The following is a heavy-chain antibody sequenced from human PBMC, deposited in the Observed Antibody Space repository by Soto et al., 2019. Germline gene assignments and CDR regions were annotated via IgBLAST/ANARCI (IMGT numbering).Heavy chain of an antibody. D-gene: IGHD2-21*01. Sequence: PSETLSLTCVVSGFSISSYYLSWIRQPPGKGLEWIGYNYYSGTNNYNPSLNSRVTISLGTSENQFFLMLTAVTAADTTVYYCVGKAYIGDGHAIDHWGPGTLVTVSS. CDR1: GFSISSYY. V-gene: IGHV4-59*01. CDR2: NYYSGTN. CDR3: VGKAYIGDGHAIDH. J-gene: IGHJ4*02.